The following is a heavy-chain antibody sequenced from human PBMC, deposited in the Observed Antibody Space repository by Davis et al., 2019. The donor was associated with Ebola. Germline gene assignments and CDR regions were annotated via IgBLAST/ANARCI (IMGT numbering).Heavy chain of an antibody. V-gene: IGHV3-21*01. CDR2: ISSSSSYI. CDR1: GFTFSSYS. Sequence: GESLKLSCAASGFTFSSYSMNWVRQAPGKGLEWVSSISSSSSYIYYADSVKGRFTISRDNSKNTLSLQMNSLRAEDTAVYYCAEIYWVRYGMDVWGQGTTVTVSS. D-gene: IGHD2-8*02. CDR3: AEIYWVRYGMDV. J-gene: IGHJ6*02.